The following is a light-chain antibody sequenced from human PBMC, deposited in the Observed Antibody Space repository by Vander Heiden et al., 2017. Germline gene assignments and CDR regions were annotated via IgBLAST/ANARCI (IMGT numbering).Light chain of an antibody. CDR3: QQYDNLPPPYT. CDR1: QDISNY. V-gene: IGKV1-33*01. Sequence: HSPASLSASVGDRVTITCQASQDISNYLNWYQQKPGKAPKLLIYDASNLETGVPSRFSGSGSGTDFTFTISSLQPEDIATYYCQQYDNLPPPYTFGQGTKLEIK. J-gene: IGKJ2*01. CDR2: DAS.